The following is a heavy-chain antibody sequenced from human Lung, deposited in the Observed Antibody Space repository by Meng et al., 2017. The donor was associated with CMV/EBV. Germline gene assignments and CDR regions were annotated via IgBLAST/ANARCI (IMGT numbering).Heavy chain of an antibody. V-gene: IGHV3-23*03. Sequence: GGSLRLXCAASGFTFSSYAMSWVRQAPGKGLEWVSVIYSGGSSTYYADSVKGRFTISRDNSKNTLYLQMNSLRAEDTAVYYCAKVRGYCSSTSCSPRPYW. CDR3: AKVRGYCSSTSCSPRPY. CDR1: GFTFSSYA. J-gene: IGHJ4*01. D-gene: IGHD2-2*01. CDR2: IYSGGSST.